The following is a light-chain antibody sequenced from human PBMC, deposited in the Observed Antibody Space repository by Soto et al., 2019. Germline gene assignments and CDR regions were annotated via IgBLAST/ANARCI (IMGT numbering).Light chain of an antibody. J-gene: IGKJ1*01. V-gene: IGKV3-15*01. CDR1: QSVSSY. CDR3: QHYNNWPPWT. Sequence: EIVLTQSPATLSLSPGERATLSCRASQSVSSYLAWYQQKPGQAPRLLLYGASTRASGIPARFSGSGSGTEFTLTISGLQSEDFALYYCQHYNNWPPWTFGQGTKVDIK. CDR2: GAS.